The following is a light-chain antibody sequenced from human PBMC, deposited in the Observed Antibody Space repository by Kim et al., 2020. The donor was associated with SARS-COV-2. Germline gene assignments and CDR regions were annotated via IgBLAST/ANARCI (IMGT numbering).Light chain of an antibody. Sequence: QSVLTQPPSVSAAPGQKVTISCCGSGSKIGNNFVSWYQQPPGTPPKLLIYDNIKRPSGIPDRFSGSRSGTSATLGITGLQTGDEADYYCGTWDSSLGGVVFGGGTKLTVL. CDR3: GTWDSSLGGVV. J-gene: IGLJ2*01. CDR1: GSKIGNNF. V-gene: IGLV1-51*01. CDR2: DNI.